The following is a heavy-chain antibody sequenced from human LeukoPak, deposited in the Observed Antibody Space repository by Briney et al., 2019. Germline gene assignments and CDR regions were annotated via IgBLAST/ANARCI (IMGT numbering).Heavy chain of an antibody. D-gene: IGHD3-10*02. V-gene: IGHV4-34*01. Sequence: SETLSLTCAVYGGSFSDYDWSWIRQPPGKGLEWIGEINHSGSTNCDPSLKSRISMSIDTSKSQFSLNLRSVTAADTAVYYCAEPGITMIGGVWGKGTPVTISS. CDR2: INHSGST. CDR3: AEPGITMIGGV. CDR1: GGSFSDYD. J-gene: IGHJ6*04.